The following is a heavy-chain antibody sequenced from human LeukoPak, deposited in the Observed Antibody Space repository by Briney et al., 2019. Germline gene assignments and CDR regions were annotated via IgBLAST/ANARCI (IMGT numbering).Heavy chain of an antibody. CDR1: GGSFSGYY. CDR3: ARVAYDFWSGYSVAVDY. Sequence: SETLSLTCAVYGGSFSGYYWSWIRQPPGKGLEWIGEINHSGSTNYNPSLKSRVTISVDTSKNQFSLKLSSVTAADTAVYYCARVAYDFWSGYSVAVDYWGQGTLVTVSS. CDR2: INHSGST. V-gene: IGHV4-34*01. J-gene: IGHJ4*02. D-gene: IGHD3-3*01.